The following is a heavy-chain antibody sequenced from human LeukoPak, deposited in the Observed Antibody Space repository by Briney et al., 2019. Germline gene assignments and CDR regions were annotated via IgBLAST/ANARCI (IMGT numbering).Heavy chain of an antibody. Sequence: SETLSLTCTVSGGSISSSSYYWGWIREPPGKGLEWIGSIYYSGSTYYNPSLKSRVTISVDTSKNQFSLKLSSVTAADTAVYYCARHRREIVVVTAIPGAFDIWGQGTMVTVSS. J-gene: IGHJ3*02. V-gene: IGHV4-39*01. CDR2: IYYSGST. CDR1: GGSISSSSYY. D-gene: IGHD2-21*02. CDR3: ARHRREIVVVTAIPGAFDI.